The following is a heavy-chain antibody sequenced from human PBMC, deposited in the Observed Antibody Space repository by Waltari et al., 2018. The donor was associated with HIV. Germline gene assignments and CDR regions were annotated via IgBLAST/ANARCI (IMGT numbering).Heavy chain of an antibody. V-gene: IGHV1-2*02. J-gene: IGHJ5*02. Sequence: QVQLVHSGAEVKKPGASVKVSCKASGYTVTDYYVHWVRQAPGQRLEWMGWINPKSGGRKFAQKFQGRVTMTWDTSITTAYMELHRLRSDDTAVYYCARRSWDLWGQGTLLTVSS. CDR1: GYTVTDYY. CDR2: INPKSGGR. CDR3: ARRSWDL.